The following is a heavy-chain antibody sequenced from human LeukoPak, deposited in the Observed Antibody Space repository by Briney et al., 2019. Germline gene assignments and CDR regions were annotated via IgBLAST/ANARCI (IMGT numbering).Heavy chain of an antibody. CDR2: IYTSGST. V-gene: IGHV4-61*02. CDR1: GGSISSGDYY. Sequence: SGTLPLTCTVSGGSISSGDYYWSWIRQPPGKGLEWIGRIYTSGSTNYNPSLKSRVTISVDTSKNQFSLKLSSVTAADTAVYYCARVGYYYYYMDVWGKGTTVTVSS. CDR3: ARVGYYYYYMDV. J-gene: IGHJ6*03.